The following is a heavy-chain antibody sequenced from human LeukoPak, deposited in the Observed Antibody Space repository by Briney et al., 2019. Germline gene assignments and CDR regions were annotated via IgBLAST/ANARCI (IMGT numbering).Heavy chain of an antibody. J-gene: IGHJ4*02. CDR1: GFTFSDHY. CDR2: ISSSSSYT. V-gene: IGHV3-11*06. CDR3: ARTGTSNYYFDY. Sequence: GGSLRLSCAASGFTFSDHYMSWIRQAPGKGLGWVSYISSSSSYTNYADSVKGRFTMSRDNAKNSLYLQMNSLRAEDMAVYYCARTGTSNYYFDYWGQGTLVTVSS. D-gene: IGHD1-1*01.